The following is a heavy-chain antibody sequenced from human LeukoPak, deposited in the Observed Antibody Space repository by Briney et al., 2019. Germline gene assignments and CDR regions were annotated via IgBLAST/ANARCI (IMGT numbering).Heavy chain of an antibody. CDR2: FDPEDGET. V-gene: IGHV1-24*01. Sequence: ASVKVSCKVSGYSLTELSMHWVRQAPGKGLEWMGGFDPEDGETIYAQKFQGRVTMTEDTSTDTAYMELSSLRSEDTAVYYCAREPSSRYYDFWSGSRRGWFDPWGQGTLVTVSS. J-gene: IGHJ5*02. CDR1: GYSLTELS. D-gene: IGHD3-3*01. CDR3: AREPSSRYYDFWSGSRRGWFDP.